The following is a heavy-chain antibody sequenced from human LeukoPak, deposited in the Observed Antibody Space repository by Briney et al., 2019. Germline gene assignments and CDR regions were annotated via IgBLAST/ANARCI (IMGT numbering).Heavy chain of an antibody. D-gene: IGHD2-2*01. CDR1: GFTFSSYA. CDR3: AAYIVVVPALDY. V-gene: IGHV3-23*01. CDR2: ISGSGGST. J-gene: IGHJ4*02. Sequence: GGSLRLSCAGSGFTFSSYAMSWVRQAPGKGLEWVSAISGSGGSTYYADSVKGRFTISRDNSKNTLYLQMNSLRAEDTAVYYCAAYIVVVPALDYWGQGTLVTVSS.